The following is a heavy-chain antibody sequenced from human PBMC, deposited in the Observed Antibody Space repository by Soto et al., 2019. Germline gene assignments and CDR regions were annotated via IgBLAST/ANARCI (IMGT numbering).Heavy chain of an antibody. V-gene: IGHV1-69*01. J-gene: IGHJ4*02. D-gene: IGHD3-16*01. Sequence: QEQLVQSGPEVKEPGSSVKVSCKASGGLFSSYAISWVRQAPGQRLEWLGGIIPVSGTTNYAEKSQGRVTFTADESTNTAYMELRRLRSGDTAIYYCARGGSPYVWFNEFWGQGTLVTVSS. CDR3: ARGGSPYVWFNEF. CDR1: GGLFSSYA. CDR2: IIPVSGTT.